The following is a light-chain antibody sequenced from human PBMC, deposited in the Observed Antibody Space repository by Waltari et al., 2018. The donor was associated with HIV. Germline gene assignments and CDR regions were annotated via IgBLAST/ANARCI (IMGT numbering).Light chain of an antibody. Sequence: DFVMTQSPLSLPVTPGESAAIHCVSRQSLLYSNGYNYLDWYLQEPGQSPRLLIYLGSTRAPGVPDRFSGSGSGTYFTLKISRVEAEDAGTYYCMQALQTPHTFGPGTKLEI. J-gene: IGKJ2*01. CDR3: MQALQTPHT. CDR1: QSLLYSNGYNY. V-gene: IGKV2-28*01. CDR2: LGS.